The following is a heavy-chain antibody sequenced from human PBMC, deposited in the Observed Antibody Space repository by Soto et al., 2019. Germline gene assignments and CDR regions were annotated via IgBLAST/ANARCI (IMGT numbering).Heavy chain of an antibody. J-gene: IGHJ4*02. CDR2: ISGGDTSI. D-gene: IGHD2-8*01. CDR3: AKGQREIVFMMYAEL. V-gene: IGHV3-23*01. Sequence: ESGGGLVQPGGSLRLSCAASGFTFSNYAMSWVRQAPGKGLEWVSSISGGDTSIDYADSVKGRFTISRDNSKNTLYLQMNSLRDEDTAVYYCAKGQREIVFMMYAELWGQGTLVTVSS. CDR1: GFTFSNYA.